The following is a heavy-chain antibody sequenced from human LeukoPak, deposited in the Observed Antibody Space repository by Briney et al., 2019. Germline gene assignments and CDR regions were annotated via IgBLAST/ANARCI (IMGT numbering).Heavy chain of an antibody. J-gene: IGHJ4*02. V-gene: IGHV4-59*08. D-gene: IGHD6-19*01. CDR1: GDSISSYY. CDR2: VYHTGST. CDR3: ARLPVAVPGTYSDY. Sequence: PSETLSLTCTVSGDSISSYYWSWIRQPPGKGLEWIGYVYHTGSTNYNSSLKSRVTMSVDTSKNQFSLQVSSVTAADTAVYYCARLPVAVPGTYSDYWGQGTLVTVSS.